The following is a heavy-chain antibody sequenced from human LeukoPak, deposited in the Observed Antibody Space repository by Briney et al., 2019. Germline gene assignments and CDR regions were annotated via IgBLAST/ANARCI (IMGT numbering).Heavy chain of an antibody. Sequence: QPGGSLRLSCAASGFTFSSEWMHWVRQDPGKGLLWVSRINSDGSSTTYADSVKGRFTISRDNAKNTLYLQMSSLRAEDTAVYHCAREGAAMDVWGQGTMVTVSS. CDR1: GFTFSSEW. V-gene: IGHV3-74*01. CDR2: INSDGSST. CDR3: AREGAAMDV. D-gene: IGHD1-26*01. J-gene: IGHJ6*02.